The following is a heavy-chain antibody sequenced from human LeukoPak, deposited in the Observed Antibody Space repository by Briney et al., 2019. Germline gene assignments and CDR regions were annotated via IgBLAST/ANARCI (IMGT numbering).Heavy chain of an antibody. Sequence: PSETLSLTCTVSGYSISSGYYWGWIRQPPGKGLEWIGSIYRSGSTYYNPSLKSRVTISVDTSKNQFSLKLSSVTAADTAVYYCARQYGSGPNWFDPWGQGTLVTVSS. CDR3: ARQYGSGPNWFDP. CDR2: IYRSGST. J-gene: IGHJ5*02. CDR1: GYSISSGYY. V-gene: IGHV4-38-2*02. D-gene: IGHD3-10*01.